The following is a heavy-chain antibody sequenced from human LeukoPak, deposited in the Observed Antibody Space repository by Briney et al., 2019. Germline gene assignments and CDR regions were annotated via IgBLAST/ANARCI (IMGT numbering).Heavy chain of an antibody. Sequence: ASVKVSCKASGYTFTSYYMHWVRQAPGQGLEWMGIINPSGGSTSCAQKFQGRVTMTRDTSTSTVYMELSSLRSEDTAVYYCARATRIAAAGYNDAFDIWGQGTMVTVSS. D-gene: IGHD6-13*01. CDR1: GYTFTSYY. CDR3: ARATRIAAAGYNDAFDI. V-gene: IGHV1-46*01. J-gene: IGHJ3*02. CDR2: INPSGGST.